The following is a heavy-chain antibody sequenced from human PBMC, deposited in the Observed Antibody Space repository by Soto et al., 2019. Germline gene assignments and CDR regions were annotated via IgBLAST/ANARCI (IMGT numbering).Heavy chain of an antibody. CDR1: GFTFRSYS. D-gene: IGHD3-3*01. V-gene: IGHV3-21*01. Sequence: GGSLRLSCAASGFTFRSYSMNWVRQAPGKGLEWVSSISSSSSYIYYADSVKGRFTISRDNAKNSLYLQMNSLRAEDTAVYYCAGYDFWSGYDDYWGQGTLVTVSS. J-gene: IGHJ4*02. CDR3: AGYDFWSGYDDY. CDR2: ISSSSSYI.